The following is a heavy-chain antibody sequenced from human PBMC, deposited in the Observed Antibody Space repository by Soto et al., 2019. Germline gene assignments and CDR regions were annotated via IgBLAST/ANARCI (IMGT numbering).Heavy chain of an antibody. V-gene: IGHV4-31*03. J-gene: IGHJ5*02. CDR1: GGSISRGGYD. CDR3: ARGAAARPCGWFDP. CDR2: IYYSGST. D-gene: IGHD6-13*01. Sequence: NPSETLSLTCTVSGGSISRGGYDWSWIRQHAGKGLEGIGYIYYSGSTYYNPSLKSRVTISVDTSKNQFSLKLSSVTAADTAVYYCARGAAARPCGWFDPWGQGTLVTVSS.